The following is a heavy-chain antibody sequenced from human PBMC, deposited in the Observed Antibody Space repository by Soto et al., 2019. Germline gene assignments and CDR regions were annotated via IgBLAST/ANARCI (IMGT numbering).Heavy chain of an antibody. V-gene: IGHV1-2*02. D-gene: IGHD3-22*01. CDR3: ARFNYDSSGYLLDP. Sequence: GASVKVSCKASGYTFTGYYMHWVRQAPGQGLEWMGWINPNSGGTNYAQKFQGRVTMTRDTSTSTAYMELSRLRSDDTAVYYCARFNYDSSGYLLDPWGQGTLVTVSS. CDR1: GYTFTGYY. CDR2: INPNSGGT. J-gene: IGHJ5*02.